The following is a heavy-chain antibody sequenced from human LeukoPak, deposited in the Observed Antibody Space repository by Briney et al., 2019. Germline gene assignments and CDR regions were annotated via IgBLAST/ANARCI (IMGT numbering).Heavy chain of an antibody. Sequence: GESLQISCKGSGYSFTSYWIGWVRQMSGSGLEWMGIIYPRDSDTIYSPSFQGHVTISADTSINTAYLEWSSLEASDTAIYYCARHSDVIGAIWGQGTLVTVSS. J-gene: IGHJ4*02. CDR1: GYSFTSYW. CDR2: IYPRDSDT. D-gene: IGHD3-10*01. CDR3: ARHSDVIGAI. V-gene: IGHV5-51*01.